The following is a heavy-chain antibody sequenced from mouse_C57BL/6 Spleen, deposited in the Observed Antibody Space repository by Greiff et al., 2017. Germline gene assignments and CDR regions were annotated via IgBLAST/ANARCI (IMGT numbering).Heavy chain of an antibody. V-gene: IGHV5-6*02. J-gene: IGHJ2*01. CDR1: GFTFSSYG. Sequence: EVMLVESGGDLVKPGGSLKLSCAASGFTFSSYGMSWVRQTPDKRLEWVATISSGGSYTYYPDSVKGRFTISRDNAKNTLYLQMSSLKSEDTAMYYCARGDYYGSAAFDYWGQGTTLTVSS. CDR2: ISSGGSYT. D-gene: IGHD1-1*01. CDR3: ARGDYYGSAAFDY.